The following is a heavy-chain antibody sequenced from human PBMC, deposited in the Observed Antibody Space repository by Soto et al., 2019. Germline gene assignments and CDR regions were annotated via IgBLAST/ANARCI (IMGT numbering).Heavy chain of an antibody. D-gene: IGHD2-15*01. Sequence: QLQLQESGPGLVKPSETLSLTCTVSGGSISSSSYYWGWIRQPPGEGLEWIGSIYYSGSTYYNPSLKSRVTTSVDTSKNQFSLKLSSVPAADTAVYYCVGRVVAATLDYFAYWGQGTLVTVSS. CDR2: IYYSGST. J-gene: IGHJ4*02. CDR1: GGSISSSSYY. V-gene: IGHV4-39*01. CDR3: VGRVVAATLDYFAY.